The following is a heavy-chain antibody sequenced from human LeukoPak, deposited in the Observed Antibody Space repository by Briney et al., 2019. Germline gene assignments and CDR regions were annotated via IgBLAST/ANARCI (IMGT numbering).Heavy chain of an antibody. D-gene: IGHD3-22*01. Sequence: SETLSLTCTVPGGSISSYYWSWIRQPPGKGLEWIGYIYYSGSTNYNPSLKSRVTMSVDTSKNQFSLKLSSVTAADTAVYYCASVYDSSGYNYYFDHWGQGTLVTVSS. J-gene: IGHJ4*02. CDR1: GGSISSYY. CDR3: ASVYDSSGYNYYFDH. V-gene: IGHV4-59*12. CDR2: IYYSGST.